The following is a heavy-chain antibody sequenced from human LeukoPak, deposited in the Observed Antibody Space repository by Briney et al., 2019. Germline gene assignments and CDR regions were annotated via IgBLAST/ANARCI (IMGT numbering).Heavy chain of an antibody. J-gene: IGHJ4*02. V-gene: IGHV4-61*02. Sequence: SQTLSLTCTVSGGSISSGSYYWSWIRQPAGKGLEWIGRIYTSGSTNYNPSLKSRVTISVDTSKNQFSLRLSSVTAADTAVYYCARGGHPITMVRGVTYFDYWGQGTLVTVSS. CDR1: GGSISSGSYY. D-gene: IGHD3-10*01. CDR3: ARGGHPITMVRGVTYFDY. CDR2: IYTSGST.